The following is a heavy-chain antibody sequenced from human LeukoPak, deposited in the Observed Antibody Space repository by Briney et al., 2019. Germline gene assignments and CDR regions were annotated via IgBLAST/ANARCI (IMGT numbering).Heavy chain of an antibody. J-gene: IGHJ4*02. D-gene: IGHD3-9*01. V-gene: IGHV3-74*01. CDR3: ARDPRYYDILTGYYNVFRGEVY. CDR1: GFTFTNYW. Sequence: GGSLRLSCAASGFTFTNYWMTWVRQAPGKGLVWVSRINSDGSSTSYADSVKGRFTISRDNAKNTLYLQMNSLRAEDTAVYYCARDPRYYDILTGYYNVFRGEVYWGQGTLVTVSS. CDR2: INSDGSST.